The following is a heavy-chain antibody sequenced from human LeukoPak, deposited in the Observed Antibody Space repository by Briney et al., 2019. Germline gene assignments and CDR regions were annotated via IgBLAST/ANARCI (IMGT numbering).Heavy chain of an antibody. Sequence: GASVKVSCKASGYTFTSYYMHWVRQAPGQGLEWMGGIIPIFGTANYAQKFQGRVTITANESTSTAYVELSSLRSEDTAVYYCARVGARYCSSTSCYSWFDPWGQGTLVTVSS. J-gene: IGHJ5*02. CDR2: IIPIFGTA. CDR1: GYTFTSYY. D-gene: IGHD2-2*02. CDR3: ARVGARYCSSTSCYSWFDP. V-gene: IGHV1-69*13.